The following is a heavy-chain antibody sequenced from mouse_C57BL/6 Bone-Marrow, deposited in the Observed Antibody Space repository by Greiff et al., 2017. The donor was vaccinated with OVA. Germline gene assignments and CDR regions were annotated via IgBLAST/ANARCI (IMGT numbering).Heavy chain of an antibody. CDR1: GYAFSSSW. CDR2: IYPGDGDT. D-gene: IGHD4-1*01. CDR3: VANWDLYYAMDY. V-gene: IGHV1-82*01. J-gene: IGHJ4*01. Sequence: QVQLKESGPELVKPGASVKISCKASGYAFSSSWMNWVKQRPGKGLEWIGRIYPGDGDTNYNGKFKGKATLTADKSSSTAYMQLSSLTSEDSAVYFCVANWDLYYAMDYWGQGTSVTVSS.